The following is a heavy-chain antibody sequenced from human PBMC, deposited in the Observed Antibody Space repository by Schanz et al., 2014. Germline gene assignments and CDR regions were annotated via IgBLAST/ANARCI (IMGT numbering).Heavy chain of an antibody. J-gene: IGHJ4*02. CDR1: GYTFTSDS. CDR3: ARDGVDAAAGGNY. CDR2: INPSGGST. V-gene: IGHV1-46*03. Sequence: QVHLVQSGAEVHKPGASVKVSCKASGYTFTSDSMHWVRQAPGQGLEWMGMINPSGGSTTYAQKFQDRVTMTRDTSTSTVYMELSSLRSEDTAVYYCARDGVDAAAGGNYWGQGTLVTVSS. D-gene: IGHD6-13*01.